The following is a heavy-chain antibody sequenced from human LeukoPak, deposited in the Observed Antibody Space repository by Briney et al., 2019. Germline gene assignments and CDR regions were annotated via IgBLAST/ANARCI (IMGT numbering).Heavy chain of an antibody. V-gene: IGHV3-23*01. Sequence: GRSLRLSCAASGFTFDDYAMHWVRQAPGKGLEWVSAISGSGGSTYYADSVKGRFTISRDNSKNTLYLQMNSLRAEDTAVYYCAKEGGYNYGWFDYWGQGTLVTVSS. CDR2: ISGSGGST. CDR1: GFTFDDYA. J-gene: IGHJ4*02. CDR3: AKEGGYNYGWFDY. D-gene: IGHD5-24*01.